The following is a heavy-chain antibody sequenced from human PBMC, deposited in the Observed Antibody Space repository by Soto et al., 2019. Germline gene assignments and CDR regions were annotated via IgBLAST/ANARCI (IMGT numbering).Heavy chain of an antibody. CDR2: IKSGGNT. V-gene: IGHV3-66*01. CDR1: GFTVSTDW. Sequence: GGSLRLSCAASGFTVSTDWMYWVRQAPGKGLEWVSLIKSGGNTYYADSVEGRFTISRDNSKNTVYLQMNSLRAEDTAVYFCVRENYYYGMDVWGQGTTVTVSS. CDR3: VRENYYYGMDV. J-gene: IGHJ6*02.